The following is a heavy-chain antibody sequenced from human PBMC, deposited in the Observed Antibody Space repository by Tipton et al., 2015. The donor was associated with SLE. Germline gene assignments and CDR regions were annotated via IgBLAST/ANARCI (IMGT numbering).Heavy chain of an antibody. J-gene: IGHJ4*02. CDR2: IYSGGST. V-gene: IGHV3-53*01. CDR3: ARAMVRGEWYFDY. CDR1: GFTVSSNY. D-gene: IGHD3-10*01. Sequence: GSLRLSCAASGFTVSSNYMSWVRQAPGKGLEWVSVIYSGGSTYYADSVKGRFTISRDNSKNTLYLQMNSLRAEDTAVYYCARAMVRGEWYFDYWGQGTLATVSS.